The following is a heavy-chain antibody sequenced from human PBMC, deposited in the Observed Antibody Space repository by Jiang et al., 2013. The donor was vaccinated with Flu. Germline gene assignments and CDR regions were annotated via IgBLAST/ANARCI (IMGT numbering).Heavy chain of an antibody. V-gene: IGHV3-23*01. CDR3: ADMVRGVKDYFDY. D-gene: IGHD3-10*01. CDR1: GFTFSTYA. Sequence: LESGGGLVQPGGSLRLSCAASGFTFSTYAMSWVRQAPGKGLEWVSAITAGGSSTSYADSVKGRFTISRDNSKNTLYLQMNSLRAEDTAVYFCADMVRGVKDYFDYWGQGTLVTVSS. J-gene: IGHJ4*02. CDR2: ITAGGSST.